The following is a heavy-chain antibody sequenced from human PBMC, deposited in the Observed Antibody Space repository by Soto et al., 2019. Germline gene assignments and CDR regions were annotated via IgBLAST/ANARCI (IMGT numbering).Heavy chain of an antibody. CDR2: IYYSGST. J-gene: IGHJ6*02. D-gene: IGHD1-26*01. V-gene: IGHV4-30-4*01. CDR3: ARASWELHYYYYGMDV. Sequence: SETLSLTCTVSGGSISSGDYYWSWIRQPPGKGLEWIGYIYYSGSTYYNPSLKSRVTISVDTSENQFSLKLSSVTAADTAVYYCARASWELHYYYYGMDVWGQGTTVTVSS. CDR1: GGSISSGDYY.